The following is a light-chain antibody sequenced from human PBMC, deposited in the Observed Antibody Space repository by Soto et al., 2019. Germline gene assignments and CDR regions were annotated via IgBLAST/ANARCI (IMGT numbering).Light chain of an antibody. CDR3: SSYTSSSTLLYV. V-gene: IGLV2-14*01. CDR1: SSDIGRFNY. J-gene: IGLJ1*01. CDR2: EVT. Sequence: QSVLTQPASVSGSPGQSITISCTGTSSDIGRFNYVSWYQQHPGKAPKLIIYEVTNRPSGVSNRFSGSKSGNTASLTISGLQSEDEADYYCSSYTSSSTLLYVFGTGTKVTLL.